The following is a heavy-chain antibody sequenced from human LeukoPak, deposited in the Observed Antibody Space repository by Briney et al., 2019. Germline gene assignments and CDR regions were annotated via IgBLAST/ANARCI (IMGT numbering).Heavy chain of an antibody. Sequence: GGSLRLSCAASGFTFSNYDMHWVRQPTGKGLEWVSGIGTAGDTYYPDSVKGRLTISRENAKNSLYLQMNSLRAEDTAVYYCARDRPDYGAERFAYWGQGTLVTVSS. CDR2: IGTAGDT. J-gene: IGHJ4*02. CDR1: GFTFSNYD. CDR3: ARDRPDYGAERFAY. V-gene: IGHV3-13*04. D-gene: IGHD4-17*01.